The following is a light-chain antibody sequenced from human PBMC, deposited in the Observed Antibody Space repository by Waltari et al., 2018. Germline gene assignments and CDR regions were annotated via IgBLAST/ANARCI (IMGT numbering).Light chain of an antibody. Sequence: QSALTQPASVSGSPGQSITISCTGTISDVGGYNYVSWYQQHPGKAPKLMIYEASNRPSGVSNRFSGSKSGNTASLTISGLQAEDEADYYCSSYTSSSTLWVFGGGTKLTVL. CDR3: SSYTSSSTLWV. V-gene: IGLV2-14*01. CDR1: ISDVGGYNY. J-gene: IGLJ3*02. CDR2: EAS.